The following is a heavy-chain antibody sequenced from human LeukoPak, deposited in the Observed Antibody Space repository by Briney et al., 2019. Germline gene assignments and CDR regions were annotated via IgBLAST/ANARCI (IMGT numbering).Heavy chain of an antibody. J-gene: IGHJ3*02. CDR1: GFTFSNAW. CDR2: IKSKTDGGTT. V-gene: IGHV3-15*01. CDR3: TTWSYSYAFDI. Sequence: GGSLRLSCAASGFTFSNAWMSWVRQAPGKGLEWVGRIKSKTDGGTTDYAAPVKGRFTISRDNSKNTLYLQMNSLKTEDTAVYYCTTWSYSYAFDIWGQGTMVTVSS. D-gene: IGHD3-10*01.